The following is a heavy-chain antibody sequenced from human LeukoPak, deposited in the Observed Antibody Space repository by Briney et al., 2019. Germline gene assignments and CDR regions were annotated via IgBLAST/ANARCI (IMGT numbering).Heavy chain of an antibody. D-gene: IGHD5-18*01. Sequence: PGGSLRLYCAASGLTFSNSAMTWVRQGPGTGLEWVASISGETNNTYYSDSVKGRFTVSRDNAKNSLYLQTNILRAEDTALYYCAREYSYGLDYWGQGTLVTVSS. V-gene: IGHV3-23*01. CDR3: AREYSYGLDY. CDR2: ISGETNNT. CDR1: GLTFSNSA. J-gene: IGHJ4*02.